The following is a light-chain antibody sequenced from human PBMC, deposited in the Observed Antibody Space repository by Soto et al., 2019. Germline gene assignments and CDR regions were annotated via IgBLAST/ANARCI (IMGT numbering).Light chain of an antibody. J-gene: IGKJ4*01. CDR2: RAS. CDR1: HSVDSN. CDR3: QQYDKWPLT. V-gene: IGKV3D-15*01. Sequence: EIVMTQSPGTLSVSTGQGATLSCRASHSVDSNLAWYQQKPGQAPRLLIFRASTRPTGIPDRFSGSGSGTEFTLTISSLQSEDFAVYYCQQYDKWPLTFGGGTKVDIK.